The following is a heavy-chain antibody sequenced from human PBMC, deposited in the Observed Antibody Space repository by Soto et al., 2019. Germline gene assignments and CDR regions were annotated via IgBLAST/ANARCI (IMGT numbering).Heavy chain of an antibody. CDR1: GFTFSSYK. CDR3: ARDQVGMDV. Sequence: EVQLVESGGGLVKPGGSLRLSCAGSGFTFSSYKINWVRRAPGKGLEWVSSIGSSDIYTYYADSLKGRLIISRDNANNSVYLQINSLRAEDTAVYYCARDQVGMDVWDQGTPVTVSS. J-gene: IGHJ6*02. V-gene: IGHV3-21*02. CDR2: IGSSDIYT.